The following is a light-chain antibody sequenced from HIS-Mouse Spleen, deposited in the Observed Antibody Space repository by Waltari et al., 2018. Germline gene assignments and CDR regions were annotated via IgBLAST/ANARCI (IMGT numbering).Light chain of an antibody. J-gene: IGLJ2*01. Sequence: SYDLTQPPPVSVSPGQTARTTCSGDALPKQYPYWYQQKPGQAPVLVIYKDSERPSGIPERFSGSSSGTTVTLTISGVQAEDEADYYCQSADSSGTVVFGGGTKLTVL. CDR1: ALPKQY. V-gene: IGLV3-25*03. CDR2: KDS. CDR3: QSADSSGTVV.